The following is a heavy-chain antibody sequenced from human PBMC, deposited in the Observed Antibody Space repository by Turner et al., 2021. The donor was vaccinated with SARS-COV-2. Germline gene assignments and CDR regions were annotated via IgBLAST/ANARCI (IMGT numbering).Heavy chain of an antibody. J-gene: IGHJ6*02. D-gene: IGHD5-18*01. CDR2: IYYSGSA. CDR3: ARLMDTAMDYYGTDV. CDR1: GVSISSSSSY. Sequence: QLQLQEPGPGLVKPSETLSLTGTVSGVSISSSSSYWGWIRQPPGKGLEWIGNIYYSGSAYYNPSLKSRVTISVNPSKNQFSLKLTSVTAADTAVYYCARLMDTAMDYYGTDVWGQGTTVTVSS. V-gene: IGHV4-39*01.